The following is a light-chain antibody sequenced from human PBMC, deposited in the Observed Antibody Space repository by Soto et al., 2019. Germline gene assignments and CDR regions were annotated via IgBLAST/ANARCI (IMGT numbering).Light chain of an antibody. V-gene: IGKV3-15*01. CDR2: GAS. CDR1: QSISSY. J-gene: IGKJ2*01. CDR3: QQYNKWPLT. Sequence: EMVMTQSPATLSVSPGERATLSCRASQSISSYLAWYQQKPGQGPRLLIYGASTRATGIPARFSGSGSGTEFTITISSLQSEDFAVYYCQQYNKWPLTFGQGTKLEIK.